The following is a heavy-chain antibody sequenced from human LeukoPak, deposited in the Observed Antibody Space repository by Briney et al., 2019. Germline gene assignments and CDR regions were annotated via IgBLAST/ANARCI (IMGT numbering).Heavy chain of an antibody. CDR1: GYTFTGYY. J-gene: IGHJ4*02. Sequence: GASVKVSCKASGYTFTGYYMHWVRQAPGQGLEWMGWINPNSGGTNYAQKFQGWVTMTRDTSISTAYMELSRLRSDDTAVYYCARGRDYSSSWCDYWGQGTLVTVSS. CDR3: ARGRDYSSSWCDY. CDR2: INPNSGGT. D-gene: IGHD6-13*01. V-gene: IGHV1-2*04.